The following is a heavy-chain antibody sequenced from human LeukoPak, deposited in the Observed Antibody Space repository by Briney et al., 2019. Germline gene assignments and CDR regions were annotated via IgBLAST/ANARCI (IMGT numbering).Heavy chain of an antibody. V-gene: IGHV3-48*04. J-gene: IGHJ4*02. CDR3: ARKRSSGKYFDY. D-gene: IGHD6-19*01. Sequence: GSLRLSCAASGFTYSSFSMNWVRQAPGKGLEWVSYIRSGGTNTDYTGSVKGRFTISRDNAKNALYLQMNSLRAEDTALYHCARKRSSGKYFDYWGQGTLVTASS. CDR2: IRSGGTNT. CDR1: GFTYSSFS.